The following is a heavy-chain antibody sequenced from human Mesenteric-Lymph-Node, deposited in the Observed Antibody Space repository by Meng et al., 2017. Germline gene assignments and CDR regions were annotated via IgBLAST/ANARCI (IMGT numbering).Heavy chain of an antibody. D-gene: IGHD6-13*01. CDR2: ISSSGSTI. CDR1: GFTFSSYE. J-gene: IGHJ3*02. CDR3: ARAAAAGTGVDAFDI. V-gene: IGHV3-48*03. Sequence: GESLKISCAASGFTFSSYEMNWVRQAPGKGLEWVSYISSSGSTIYYADSVKGRFTISRDNAKNSLYLQMNSLRAEDTAVYYCARAAAAGTGVDAFDIWGQGTMVTVSS.